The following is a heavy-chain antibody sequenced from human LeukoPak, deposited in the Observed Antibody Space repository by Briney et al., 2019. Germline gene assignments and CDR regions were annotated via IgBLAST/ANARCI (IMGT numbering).Heavy chain of an antibody. D-gene: IGHD3/OR15-3a*01. V-gene: IGHV3-48*01. CDR2: ISSSDGTI. CDR1: GFSFSSYS. CDR3: ARDAHRTGTSFDY. J-gene: IGHJ4*02. Sequence: GGSLRLSCAASGFSFSSYSMNWVRQAPGKGLEWVSYISSSDGTIYYADSVKGRFTISRDNAKNSLYLQMNSLRAEDTAVYYCARDAHRTGTSFDYWGQGTLVTVPS.